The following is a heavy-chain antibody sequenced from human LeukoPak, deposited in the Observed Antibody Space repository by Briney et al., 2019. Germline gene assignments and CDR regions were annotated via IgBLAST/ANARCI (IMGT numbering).Heavy chain of an antibody. CDR1: GFIFDNYW. D-gene: IGHD5-24*01. CDR2: IKQEESAK. V-gene: IGHV3-7*01. CDR3: ARLQWPQLRAFDI. Sequence: GGSLRLSCAASGFIFDNYWVSWVRQAPEKGLEWVANIKQEESAKYYVDSVKGRFTISRDNAKNTLYLQMDSLRADDTAVYYCARLQWPQLRAFDIWGQGTMVTVSS. J-gene: IGHJ3*02.